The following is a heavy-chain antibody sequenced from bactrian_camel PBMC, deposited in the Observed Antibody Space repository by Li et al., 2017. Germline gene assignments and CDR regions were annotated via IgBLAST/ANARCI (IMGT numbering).Heavy chain of an antibody. CDR1: GYTVSELY. CDR2: IYTGGSST. D-gene: IGHD6*01. V-gene: IGHV3S40*01. J-gene: IGHJ4*01. CDR3: AEGRGSRGEHCYSLNY. Sequence: VQLVESGGNSVQAGGSLRLSCQPSGYTVSELYMAWFRQAPGKEREGVAVIYTGGSSTYYADSVKGRFTISQDNAKNTVYLQMNNLQPEDTAMYYCAEGRGSRGEHCYSLNYWGQGTQVTVS.